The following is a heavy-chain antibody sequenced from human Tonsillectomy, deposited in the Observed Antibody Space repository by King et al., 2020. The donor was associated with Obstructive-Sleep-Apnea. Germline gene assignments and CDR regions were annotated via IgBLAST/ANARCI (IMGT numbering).Heavy chain of an antibody. Sequence: EVQLVESGGGLVQPGRSLRLSCAASGFTFDDYAMHWVRQVPGKGLEWVSGISWNSGSIGYADSVKGRFTISRDNAKKSLYLQMNSLSAEDTALYYCAKGSSSSWLQLRYDMDVWGQGTTVTVSS. D-gene: IGHD6-13*01. J-gene: IGHJ6*02. CDR1: GFTFDDYA. CDR2: ISWNSGSI. V-gene: IGHV3-9*01. CDR3: AKGSSSSWLQLRYDMDV.